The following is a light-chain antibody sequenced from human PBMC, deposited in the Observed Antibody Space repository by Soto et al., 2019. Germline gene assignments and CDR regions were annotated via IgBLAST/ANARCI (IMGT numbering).Light chain of an antibody. CDR3: QQYGSSPRT. Sequence: EIVLTQSPGALSLSPGERATLSCGASQSVSSSYLAWYQQKPGQAPRLRIYGASTRATGIPDRFSGSGSGTDFTLTISRLEPEDFALYYCQQYGSSPRTFGQGTKVEIK. CDR1: QSVSSSY. J-gene: IGKJ1*01. V-gene: IGKV3-20*01. CDR2: GAS.